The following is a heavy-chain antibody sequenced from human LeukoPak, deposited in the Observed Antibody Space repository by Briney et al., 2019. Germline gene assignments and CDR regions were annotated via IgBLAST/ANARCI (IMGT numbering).Heavy chain of an antibody. CDR1: GFTFSMYA. V-gene: IGHV3-23*01. CDR3: AKDSVGVAGPDY. CDR2: ISVDGGGT. Sequence: PGGSLRLSCAASGFTFSMYAMSWVRQAPGKGLEWVSVISVDGGGTYYADSVKGRFTISRDNSKSTLYLRMNSLRAEDAAVYYCAKDSVGVAGPDYWGQGSLVAVSS. J-gene: IGHJ4*02. D-gene: IGHD6-19*01.